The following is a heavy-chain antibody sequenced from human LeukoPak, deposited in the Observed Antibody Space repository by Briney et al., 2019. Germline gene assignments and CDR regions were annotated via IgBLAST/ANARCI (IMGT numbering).Heavy chain of an antibody. Sequence: ASVKVSCKVSGYTLTELSMHWVRQAPGKGLEWMGGFDPEDGERIYAQKFQGRVTMTEDTSTDTAYMELSSLRSEDTTVYYCATDALVVVNGGFDYWGQGTLVTVSS. CDR1: GYTLTELS. V-gene: IGHV1-24*01. D-gene: IGHD2-15*01. CDR3: ATDALVVVNGGFDY. J-gene: IGHJ4*02. CDR2: FDPEDGER.